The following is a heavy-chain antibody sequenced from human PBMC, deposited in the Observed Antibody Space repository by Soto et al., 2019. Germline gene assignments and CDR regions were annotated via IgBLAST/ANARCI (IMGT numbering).Heavy chain of an antibody. Sequence: GGSLRLSCAASGFTFSSYAMHWVRQAPGKGLEWVAVISYDGSNKYYADSVKGRFTISRDNSKNTLYLQMNSLRAEDTAVYYCARGMVRGVIITPGYGMDVWGQGTTVTVSS. J-gene: IGHJ6*02. V-gene: IGHV3-30-3*01. CDR2: ISYDGSNK. D-gene: IGHD3-10*01. CDR3: ARGMVRGVIITPGYGMDV. CDR1: GFTFSSYA.